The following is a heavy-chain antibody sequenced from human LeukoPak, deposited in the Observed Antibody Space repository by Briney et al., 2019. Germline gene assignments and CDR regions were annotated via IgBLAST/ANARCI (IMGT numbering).Heavy chain of an antibody. D-gene: IGHD6-13*01. CDR3: ARDSGYSSSWEFDY. CDR1: GGTFSSYA. V-gene: IGHV1-69*13. Sequence: ASVTVSCKASGGTFSSYAISWVRQAPGQGLEWMGGIIPIFGTANYAQKFQGRVTITADESTSTAYMELSSLRSEDTAVYYCARDSGYSSSWEFDYWGQGTLVTVSS. CDR2: IIPIFGTA. J-gene: IGHJ4*02.